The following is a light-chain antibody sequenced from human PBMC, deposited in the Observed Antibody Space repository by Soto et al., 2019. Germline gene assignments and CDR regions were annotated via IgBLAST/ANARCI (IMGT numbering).Light chain of an antibody. V-gene: IGLV2-14*03. J-gene: IGLJ1*01. CDR1: SSDVGAYTF. CDR3: SSYTRSSTHV. CDR2: DVS. Sequence: QSALTQPASVSGSPGQSITISCTGTSSDVGAYTFVSWYQQHPDKVPKLMIFDVSSRPSGVSDRFSGSKSGNTASLTISGLQPEDEADYYCSSYTRSSTHVFGRGTKLTVL.